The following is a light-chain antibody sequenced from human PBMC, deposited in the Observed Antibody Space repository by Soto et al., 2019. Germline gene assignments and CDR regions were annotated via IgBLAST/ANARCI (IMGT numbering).Light chain of an antibody. CDR2: SNN. CDR1: SSNIGSNY. CDR3: AAWDDSLSGYVV. J-gene: IGLJ2*01. Sequence: QSVLTQPPSASGTPGQRVTISCSGSSSNIGSNYVYWYQQLPGTAPKLLIYSNNQRPSGVPDRFSVSKSGTSASLAISGLRSEDEADYYCAAWDDSLSGYVVFGGGNKLTVL. V-gene: IGLV1-47*02.